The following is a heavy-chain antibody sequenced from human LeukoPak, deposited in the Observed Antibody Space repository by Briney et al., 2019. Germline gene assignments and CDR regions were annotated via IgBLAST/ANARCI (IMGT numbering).Heavy chain of an antibody. CDR3: ARGSSSWPHRAGAFDI. Sequence: ASVKVSCKASGYTFTRHSISWVRQAPGQGLEWMGWISAYNGNTNYAQKLQGRVTMTTDTSTSTAYMELRSLRSDDTAVYYCARGSSSWPHRAGAFDIWGQGTMVPVSS. CDR2: ISAYNGNT. CDR1: GYTFTRHS. J-gene: IGHJ3*02. D-gene: IGHD6-13*01. V-gene: IGHV1-18*01.